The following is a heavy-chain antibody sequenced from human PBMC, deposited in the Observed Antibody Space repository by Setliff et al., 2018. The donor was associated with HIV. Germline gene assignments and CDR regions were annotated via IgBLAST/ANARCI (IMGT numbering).Heavy chain of an antibody. V-gene: IGHV3-30*02. CDR1: GFTFSSYG. CDR3: ARGTVYYYDSSGYYAFYD. CDR2: IRYDGSNK. J-gene: IGHJ4*02. D-gene: IGHD3-22*01. Sequence: GSLRLSCAASGFTFSSYGMHWVRQAPGKGLEWVEFIRYDGSNKYYADSVKGRFTISRDNSKNTLYLQMNSLRAEDTAVYYCARGTVYYYDSSGYYAFYDWGQGTLVTVSS.